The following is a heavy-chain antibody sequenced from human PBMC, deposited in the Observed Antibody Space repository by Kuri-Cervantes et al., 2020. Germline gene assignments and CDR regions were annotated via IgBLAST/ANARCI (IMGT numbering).Heavy chain of an antibody. CDR1: GYTFTSYD. CDR2: MNPNSGNT. D-gene: IGHD4-17*01. CDR3: ARGPYGDYSRYFDL. Sequence: ASVKVSCKASGYTFTSYDINWVRQATGQGLEWMGWMNPNSGNTGYAQKFQGRATMTRNTSISTAYMELSRLRSDDTAVYYCARGPYGDYSRYFDLWGRGTLVTVSS. J-gene: IGHJ2*01. V-gene: IGHV1-8*01.